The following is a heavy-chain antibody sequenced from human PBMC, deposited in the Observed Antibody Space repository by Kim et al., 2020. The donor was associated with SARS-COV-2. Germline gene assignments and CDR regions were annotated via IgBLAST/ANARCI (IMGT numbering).Heavy chain of an antibody. D-gene: IGHD3-22*01. CDR3: TTDDCYDRSGYHPGFGY. V-gene: IGHV3-15*01. J-gene: IGHJ4*02. Sequence: PVKSRLTISRDDSRNTLFLQMNSLKTEDTAVYFCTTDDCYDRSGYHPGFGYWGQGTLVTVSS.